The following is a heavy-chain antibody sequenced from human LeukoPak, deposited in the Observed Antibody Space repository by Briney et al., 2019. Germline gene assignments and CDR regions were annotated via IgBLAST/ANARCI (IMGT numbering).Heavy chain of an antibody. CDR2: ISSSGSTI. CDR3: ARATEAPLYYGSEAVDY. Sequence: GGSLRLSFSASGFTFSSYEMNWVRQAPGKGLEWVSYISSSGSTIYYADSVKGRFTISIDNAKNSLYLQMNSLRAEDTAVYYCARATEAPLYYGSEAVDYWGQGTLVTVSS. CDR1: GFTFSSYE. V-gene: IGHV3-48*03. D-gene: IGHD3-10*01. J-gene: IGHJ4*02.